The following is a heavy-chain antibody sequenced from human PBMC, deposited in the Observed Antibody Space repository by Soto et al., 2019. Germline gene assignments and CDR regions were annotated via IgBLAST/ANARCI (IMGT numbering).Heavy chain of an antibody. J-gene: IGHJ4*02. CDR3: AVPGAGDFDY. Sequence: LSLTCAVSGASISTNNWWSWVRQPPGKGLEWIGEVYHSGSTNCNPSLKSRVTISIDKSKNQFSLRLTSMTAADTAVYYCAVPGAGDFDYWSQGTLVTVSS. D-gene: IGHD6-13*01. CDR1: GASISTNNW. V-gene: IGHV4-4*02. CDR2: VYHSGST.